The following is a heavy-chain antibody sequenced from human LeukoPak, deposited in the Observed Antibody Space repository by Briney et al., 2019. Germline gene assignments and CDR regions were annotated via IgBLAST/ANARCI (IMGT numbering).Heavy chain of an antibody. CDR3: ARDPRGSYYSDY. J-gene: IGHJ4*02. CDR1: GYTFTSYD. Sequence: ASVKVSCKASGYTFTSYDINWVRQAPGQGLEWMGSINPNSGATNYAQRFQGRVTMTRDTSITTAYMELSRLRFDDTAVYYCARDPRGSYYSDYWGQGSLVTVSS. D-gene: IGHD3-10*01. V-gene: IGHV1-2*02. CDR2: INPNSGAT.